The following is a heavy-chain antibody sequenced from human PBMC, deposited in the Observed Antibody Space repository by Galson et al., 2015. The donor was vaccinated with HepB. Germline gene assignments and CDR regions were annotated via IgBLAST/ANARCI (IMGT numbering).Heavy chain of an antibody. CDR1: GFAFSNFA. J-gene: IGHJ4*02. V-gene: IGHV3-23*01. D-gene: IGHD3-16*02. Sequence: SLRLSCAASGFAFSNFAMSWVRQAPGKGLEWVSVISGGGGTTNYADSVKGRFTISRDDSKNTLFLQMNSLRAEDTAVYYCAKSPWGVIVHFDCWGQGTLVTVSS. CDR2: ISGGGGTT. CDR3: AKSPWGVIVHFDC.